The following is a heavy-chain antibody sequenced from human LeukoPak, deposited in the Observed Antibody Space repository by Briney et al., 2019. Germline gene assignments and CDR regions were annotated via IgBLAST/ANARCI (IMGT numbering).Heavy chain of an antibody. CDR2: IYYSGST. Sequence: SETLSLTCTVSGGSISSYYWSWIRQPPGKGLEWIGYIYYSGSTNYDPSLKSRVTISVDTSKNQFSLKLSSVTAADTAVYYCARSVEGYCSGGSCYSYYYYMDVWGKGTTVTVSS. CDR3: ARSVEGYCSGGSCYSYYYYMDV. J-gene: IGHJ6*03. D-gene: IGHD2-15*01. V-gene: IGHV4-59*01. CDR1: GGSISSYY.